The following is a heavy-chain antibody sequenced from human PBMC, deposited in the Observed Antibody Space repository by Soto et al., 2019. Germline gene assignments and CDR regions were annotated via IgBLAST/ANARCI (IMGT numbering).Heavy chain of an antibody. J-gene: IGHJ1*01. CDR3: AKDVYYDIVTGIEYFDH. V-gene: IGHV3-23*01. CDR1: GFTFSRYA. D-gene: IGHD3-9*01. Sequence: EVQLLESGGGLVQPGGSLKISCAVSGFTFSRYAMSWVRQAPGKGLAWVSGISGTGRVTNYAESVKGRFTISRDNPKNTLYLEMKSLRVEDTAVYYCAKDVYYDIVTGIEYFDHWGQGTLVTVSS. CDR2: ISGTGRVT.